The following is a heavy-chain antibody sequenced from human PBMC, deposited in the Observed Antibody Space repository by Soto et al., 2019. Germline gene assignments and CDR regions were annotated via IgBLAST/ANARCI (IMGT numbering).Heavy chain of an antibody. CDR2: ISTAHGYT. V-gene: IGHV1-18*01. J-gene: IGHJ4*02. Sequence: QVKLVLSGAEVMKPGASVTVSCKAFGYTFTSYGITWVRQAAGQGLEWMGWISTAHGYTSYAQMVQGRVTMTRDTASSTAYMELRSLRSGHPAGYYCVKDREMSASLAVYWGQGSVVTVSS. CDR1: GYTFTSYG. D-gene: IGHD3-3*01. CDR3: VKDREMSASLAVY.